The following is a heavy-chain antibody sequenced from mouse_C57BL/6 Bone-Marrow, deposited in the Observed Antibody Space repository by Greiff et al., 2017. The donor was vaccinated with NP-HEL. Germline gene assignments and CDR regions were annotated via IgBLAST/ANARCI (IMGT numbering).Heavy chain of an antibody. J-gene: IGHJ2*01. V-gene: IGHV2-6*03. Sequence: VKLVESGPGLVAPSQSLSITCTVSGFSLTSYGVHWVRQPPGKGLEWLVVIWSDGSTTYNSALKSRLSISKDNSKSQVFLKMNSLQTDDTAMYYCAPHYYYGSSYYFDYWGQGTTLTVSS. CDR1: GFSLTSYG. CDR2: IWSDGST. D-gene: IGHD1-1*01. CDR3: APHYYYGSSYYFDY.